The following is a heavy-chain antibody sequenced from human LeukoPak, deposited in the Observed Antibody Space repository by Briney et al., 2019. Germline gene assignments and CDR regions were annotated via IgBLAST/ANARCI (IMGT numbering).Heavy chain of an antibody. Sequence: SETLSLTCSVSGDSVSRSDSYWDWIRQPPGKELEWIGTIYYSGRIYYSPSLKSRVTVSVDPSNNQFSLNLRSVTAADTAVYYCARRRYYDGSGYLEWGQGTLLSVSS. CDR1: GDSVSRSDSY. CDR2: IYYSGRI. J-gene: IGHJ1*01. D-gene: IGHD3-22*01. CDR3: ARRRYYDGSGYLE. V-gene: IGHV4-39*01.